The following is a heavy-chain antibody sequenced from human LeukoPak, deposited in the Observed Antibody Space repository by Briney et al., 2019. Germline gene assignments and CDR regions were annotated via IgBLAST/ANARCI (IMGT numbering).Heavy chain of an antibody. CDR3: ARFPPGYYYDSSGYPPIAFDI. J-gene: IGHJ3*02. D-gene: IGHD3-22*01. CDR2: ISGSGGST. Sequence: GGSLRLSCAASGFTFSSYGMSWVRQAPGKGLEWVSAISGSGGSTYYADSVKGRFTISRDHSKNTLYLQMNSLRAEDTAVYYCARFPPGYYYDSSGYPPIAFDIWGQGTMVTVSS. V-gene: IGHV3-23*01. CDR1: GFTFSSYG.